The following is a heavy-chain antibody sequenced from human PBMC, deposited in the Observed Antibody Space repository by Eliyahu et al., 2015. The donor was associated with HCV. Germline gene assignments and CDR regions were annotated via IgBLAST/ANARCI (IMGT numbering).Heavy chain of an antibody. CDR2: IWYDGSNK. CDR1: GFXFSXXG. V-gene: IGHV3-33*01. CDR3: ARAAASRGYSYGYDLRDSYFDY. D-gene: IGHD5-18*01. Sequence: QVQLVESGGGVVQPGRSLRLSCAASGFXFSXXGXPWVRRAPGKGLEWVAVIWYDGSNKYYADSVKGRFTISRDNSKNTLYLQMNSLRAEDTAVYYCARAAASRGYSYGYDLRDSYFDYWGQGTLVTVSS. J-gene: IGHJ4*02.